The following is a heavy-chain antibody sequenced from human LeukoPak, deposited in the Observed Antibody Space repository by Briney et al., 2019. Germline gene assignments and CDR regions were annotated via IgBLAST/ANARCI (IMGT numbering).Heavy chain of an antibody. CDR2: INAGNGNT. D-gene: IGHD6-19*01. Sequence: ASVKVSCKASGYTFTSYAMHWVRQAPGQRLEWMGWINAGNGNTKYLQKFQGRVTITRDTSASTAYMELSSLRSEDTAVYYCARGAGYSSGWYHIWGQGTVVTVSS. CDR3: ARGAGYSSGWYHI. CDR1: GYTFTSYA. V-gene: IGHV1-3*01. J-gene: IGHJ3*02.